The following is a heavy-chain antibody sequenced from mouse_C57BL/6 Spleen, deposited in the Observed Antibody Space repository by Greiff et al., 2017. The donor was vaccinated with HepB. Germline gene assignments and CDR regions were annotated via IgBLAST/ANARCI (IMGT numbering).Heavy chain of an antibody. Sequence: EVQLQQSGAELVKPGASVKLSCTASGFNIKDYYMHWVKQRTEQGLEWIGRIDPEDGETKYATKFQGKATIPADTSSNTAYLQLSSLTSEDTAVYYCARGGYGNPYFDYWGQGTTLTVSS. V-gene: IGHV14-2*01. J-gene: IGHJ2*01. D-gene: IGHD2-1*01. CDR1: GFNIKDYY. CDR2: IDPEDGET. CDR3: ARGGYGNPYFDY.